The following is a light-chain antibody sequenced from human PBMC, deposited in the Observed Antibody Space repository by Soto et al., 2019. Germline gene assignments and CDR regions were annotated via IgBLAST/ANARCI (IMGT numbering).Light chain of an antibody. CDR2: GAS. CDR1: QSLTYSY. CDR3: QQYGSPPFT. V-gene: IGKV3-20*01. Sequence: EIVLTQSPGTLSLSPGERTTLSCRASQSLTYSYLAWYQQKPGQAPRLLVYGASSRATGIPDRFSGSGSGTDFTLTISRLEPEEFGVYDCQQYGSPPFTFGGGTKVEIK. J-gene: IGKJ4*01.